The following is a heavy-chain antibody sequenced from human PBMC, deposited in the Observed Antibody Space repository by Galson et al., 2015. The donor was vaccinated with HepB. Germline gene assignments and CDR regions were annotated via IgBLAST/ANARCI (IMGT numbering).Heavy chain of an antibody. V-gene: IGHV3-23*01. J-gene: IGHJ5*01. CDR1: GFAFDTHA. CDR2: ISGNGDST. Sequence: SLRLSCAASGFAFDTHALSWVRQAPGRGLEWISGISGNGDSTFYADSVKGRFTVSRDKSNNMLYLQMNSLRADDAGLYFCAKGYDLFDSWGQGILVTVSS. D-gene: IGHD2-2*01. CDR3: AKGYDLFDS.